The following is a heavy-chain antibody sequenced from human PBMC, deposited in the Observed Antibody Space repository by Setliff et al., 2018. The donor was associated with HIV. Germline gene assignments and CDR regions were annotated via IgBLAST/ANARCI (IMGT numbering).Heavy chain of an antibody. CDR3: ARDPYYDSSGYYIPAFDI. CDR2: ISSSGSTI. D-gene: IGHD3-22*01. Sequence: LRLSCAASGFTFDDYTMHWVRQAPGKGLEWVSYISSSGSTIYYADSVKGRFTISRDNAKNSLYLQMNSLRAEDTAVYYCARDPYYDSSGYYIPAFDIWGQGTMVTVSS. V-gene: IGHV3-11*01. J-gene: IGHJ3*02. CDR1: GFTFDDYT.